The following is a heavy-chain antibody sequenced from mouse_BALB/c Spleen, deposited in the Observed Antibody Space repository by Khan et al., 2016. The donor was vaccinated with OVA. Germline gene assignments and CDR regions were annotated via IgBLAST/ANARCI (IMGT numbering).Heavy chain of an antibody. CDR2: IWAVGST. CDR3: ARFYDPYYALDY. J-gene: IGHJ4*01. V-gene: IGHV2-9*02. Sequence: QVQLKESGPGLVAPSQSLSITCSVSGFSLTSYGINWVRQPPGKGLEWLGVIWAVGSTNYNSALMSRLSISKDNAKNQVFLKMNSLQTDDTAMYYCARFYDPYYALDYWGPGTSVTVSS. CDR1: GFSLTSYG. D-gene: IGHD2-3*01.